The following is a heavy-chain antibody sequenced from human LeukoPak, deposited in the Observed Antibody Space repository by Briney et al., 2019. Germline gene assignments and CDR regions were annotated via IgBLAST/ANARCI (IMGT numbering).Heavy chain of an antibody. V-gene: IGHV4-59*12. CDR1: GGSISSYY. CDR3: ARRRGYCGGDCYPLYYYYYMDV. CDR2: IYYSGST. J-gene: IGHJ6*03. D-gene: IGHD2-21*02. Sequence: SETLSLTCTVSGGSISSYYWSWIRQPPGKGLEWIGYIYYSGSTNYNPSLKSRVTISVDTSKNQFSLKLSSVTAADTAVYYCARRRGYCGGDCYPLYYYYYMDVWGKGTTVTTSS.